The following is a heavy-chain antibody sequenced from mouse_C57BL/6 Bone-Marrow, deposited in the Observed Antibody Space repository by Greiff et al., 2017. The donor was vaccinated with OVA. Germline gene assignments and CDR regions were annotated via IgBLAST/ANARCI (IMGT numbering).Heavy chain of an antibody. V-gene: IGHV1-64*01. J-gene: IGHJ3*01. CDR1: GYTFTSYW. Sequence: QVQLQQSGAELVKPGASVKLSCKASGYTFTSYWMHWVKQRPGQGLEWIGMIHPNSGSTNYNEKFKSKATLTVDKSSSTAYMQLSSLTSEDSAVYYCARAGAFITTVVAKGFAYWGQGTLVTVSA. CDR3: ARAGAFITTVVAKGFAY. D-gene: IGHD1-1*01. CDR2: IHPNSGST.